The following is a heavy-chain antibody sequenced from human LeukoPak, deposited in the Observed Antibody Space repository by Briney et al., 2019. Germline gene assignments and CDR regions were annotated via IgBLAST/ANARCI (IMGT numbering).Heavy chain of an antibody. V-gene: IGHV3-30-3*01. CDR3: ARDPVLSIAVAGLYNWFDP. D-gene: IGHD6-19*01. J-gene: IGHJ5*02. CDR2: ISYDGSNK. Sequence: HPGRSLRLSCAASGFTFSSYAMPWVRQAPGKGLEWVAVISYDGSNKYYADSVKGRFTISRDNSKNTLYLQMNSLRAEDTAVYYCARDPVLSIAVAGLYNWFDPWGQGTLVTVSS. CDR1: GFTFSSYA.